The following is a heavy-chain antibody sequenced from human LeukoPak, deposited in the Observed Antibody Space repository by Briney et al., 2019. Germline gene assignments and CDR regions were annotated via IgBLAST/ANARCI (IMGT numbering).Heavy chain of an antibody. V-gene: IGHV3-21*04. Sequence: GGSLRLSCAASGFTFSSYSMNWVRQAPGKGLEWVSSISSSSSYIYYADSVKGRFTISRDNSKNTLYLQMNSLRAEDTAVYYCAKGIVLLWFGELLGIDYWGQGTPVTVSS. CDR2: ISSSSSYI. J-gene: IGHJ4*02. CDR1: GFTFSSYS. CDR3: AKGIVLLWFGELLGIDY. D-gene: IGHD3-10*01.